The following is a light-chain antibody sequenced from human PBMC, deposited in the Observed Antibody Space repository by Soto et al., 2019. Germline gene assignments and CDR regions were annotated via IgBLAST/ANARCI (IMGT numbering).Light chain of an antibody. V-gene: IGKV3-20*01. J-gene: IGKJ1*01. CDR1: QSVNSNY. CDR2: GAS. Sequence: EIVLTQSPGTLSLSPGERATLSCRASQSVNSNYLAWYRRKPGQAPSLLIYGASTRATGIPGRFSGSGSGTDFTLSITRLEPEDFAVYYCQPHGSSPPTFGQGTKVEIK. CDR3: QPHGSSPPT.